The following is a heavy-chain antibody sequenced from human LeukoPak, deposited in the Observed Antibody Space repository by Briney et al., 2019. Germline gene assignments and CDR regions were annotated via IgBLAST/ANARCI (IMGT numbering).Heavy chain of an antibody. J-gene: IGHJ4*02. D-gene: IGHD3-10*01. CDR1: GDSIIGYY. CDR2: IHYSGSI. Sequence: SETLSLTCTVSGDSIIGYYWSWIRQPPGKGLEWIGYIHYSGSINYNPSLKSRVTISIDASKNQFSLKLSSVTAADTAVYYCARLTSGTHPNFDYWGQGTLVTVSS. CDR3: ARLTSGTHPNFDY. V-gene: IGHV4-59*08.